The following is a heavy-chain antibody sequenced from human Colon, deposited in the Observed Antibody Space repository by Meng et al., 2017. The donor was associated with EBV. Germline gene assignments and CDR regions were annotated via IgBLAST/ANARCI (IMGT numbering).Heavy chain of an antibody. CDR1: GGPISRTGTC. Sequence: HPQLRESGLGLVKPSETLSLTCTASGGPISRTGTCGGWIRQPPGKGLEWIGSQCHADDTYYNPSLMGRVTISVDTSKNQVSLKLTSVTAADTSIYYCARHTFSGNPGGIDSWGQGILVTVSS. CDR2: QCHADDT. CDR3: ARHTFSGNPGGIDS. D-gene: IGHD3-16*01. J-gene: IGHJ4*02. V-gene: IGHV4-39*01.